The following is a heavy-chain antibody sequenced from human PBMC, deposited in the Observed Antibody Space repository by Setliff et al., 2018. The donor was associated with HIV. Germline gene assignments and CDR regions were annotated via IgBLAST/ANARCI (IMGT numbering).Heavy chain of an antibody. CDR3: ARYGGSYSSHWFDP. Sequence: SETLSLTCDVSGFSISSRYYWGWIRQSPGKGLEWIGNIYHTGSSYYNPSLNDRATISLDTSKNQFSLKLNSVTAADTAVYYCARYGGSYSSHWFDPWGQGTLVTVSS. J-gene: IGHJ5*02. D-gene: IGHD1-26*01. CDR2: IYHTGSS. CDR1: GFSISSRYY. V-gene: IGHV4-38-2*01.